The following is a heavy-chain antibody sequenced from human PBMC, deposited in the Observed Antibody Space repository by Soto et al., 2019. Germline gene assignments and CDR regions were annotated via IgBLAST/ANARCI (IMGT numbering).Heavy chain of an antibody. D-gene: IGHD3-10*01. Sequence: QVQLQESGPGLVKPSETLSLTCTVSGGSISSYYWSWIRQPPGKGLEWIGYIYYSGSTNYNPSLKSRVTISVDTSKNQFYLKLSSVTAADTAVYYCARGPLWFGEYRGYYYGMDVWGQGTTVTVSS. CDR1: GGSISSYY. CDR3: ARGPLWFGEYRGYYYGMDV. CDR2: IYYSGST. J-gene: IGHJ6*02. V-gene: IGHV4-59*01.